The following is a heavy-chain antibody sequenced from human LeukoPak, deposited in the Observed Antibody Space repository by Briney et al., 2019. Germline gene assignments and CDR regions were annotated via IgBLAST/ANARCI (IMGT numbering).Heavy chain of an antibody. CDR2: INWNGGST. CDR3: AREASLYCSGNDCYWAFDR. Sequence: GGSLRLSCAASGFTFDDYGMSWVRQAPGKGLEWVSGINWNGGSTGYADSVKGRFTISRDNAKNSLYLKMNSLRAEDTAVYYCAREASLYCSGNDCYWAFDRWGQGTLVTVSS. CDR1: GFTFDDYG. J-gene: IGHJ4*02. D-gene: IGHD2-2*01. V-gene: IGHV3-20*04.